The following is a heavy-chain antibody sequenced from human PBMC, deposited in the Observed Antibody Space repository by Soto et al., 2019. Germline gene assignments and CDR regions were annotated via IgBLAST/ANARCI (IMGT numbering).Heavy chain of an antibody. J-gene: IGHJ4*02. CDR1: GFTFSSYA. CDR2: IWYDGSKK. V-gene: IGHV3-33*01. CDR3: ARGRYNGWSLDY. Sequence: QVQLVESGGGVVQPGRSLRLSCAASGFTFSSYAMHWVRQAPGKGLEWVALIWYDGSKKYYADSVEGRFTISRDNSKNTADSQLNRPKAGEQAVEYCARGRYNGWSLDYWSQGTLVTVSS. D-gene: IGHD6-19*01.